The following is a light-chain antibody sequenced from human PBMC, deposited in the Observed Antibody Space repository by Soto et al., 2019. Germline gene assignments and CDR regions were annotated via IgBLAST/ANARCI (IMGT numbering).Light chain of an antibody. CDR1: QSISSD. Sequence: EIVMTQSPDTLSVSPGEGVNLSCRASQSISSDLAWYQQKPGQSPRLLMYGASTRATDIPARFSGVGSGTEFTLTSSSLQSEYVAIYYWQQYHDWPPLTVGPGTKVEIK. CDR2: GAS. J-gene: IGKJ3*01. CDR3: QQYHDWPPLT. V-gene: IGKV3-15*01.